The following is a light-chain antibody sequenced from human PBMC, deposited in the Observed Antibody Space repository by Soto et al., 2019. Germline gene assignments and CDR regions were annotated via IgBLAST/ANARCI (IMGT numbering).Light chain of an antibody. Sequence: DIQMTQSPSTLSASVGDRVTITCRASQSISSWLAWYQQKPGKAPKLLIYKASSLESGVPSRFSGSGSGTEFTLTMSSLQPDDFATYYCQQYNSSPWTFGQGTTVEIK. J-gene: IGKJ1*01. CDR3: QQYNSSPWT. CDR1: QSISSW. CDR2: KAS. V-gene: IGKV1-5*03.